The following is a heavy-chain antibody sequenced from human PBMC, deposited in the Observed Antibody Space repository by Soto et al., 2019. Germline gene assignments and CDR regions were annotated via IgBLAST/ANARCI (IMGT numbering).Heavy chain of an antibody. CDR2: VSTSGNV. V-gene: IGHV4-4*07. CDR3: ARDNNDFWSLYPLAFDY. Sequence: PSETLSLTGTVAGGSLTKYYWSWIRQPAGEGLEWIGRVSTSGNVVTKASLRSRLTMSVDTSKNQFSLRPTSVTAADTAVYYCARDNNDFWSLYPLAFDYWGQVALVTVST. J-gene: IGHJ4*02. CDR1: GGSLTKYY. D-gene: IGHD3-3*01.